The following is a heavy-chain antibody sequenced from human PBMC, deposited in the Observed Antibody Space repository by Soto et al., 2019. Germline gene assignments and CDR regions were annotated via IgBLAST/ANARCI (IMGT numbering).Heavy chain of an antibody. J-gene: IGHJ6*03. CDR3: ARGGMTMVRGVYYMDV. CDR1: GGSISSGGYY. Sequence: QVQLQESGPGLVKPSQTLSLTCTVSGGSISSGGYYWSWIRQQPVKGLECIGYIYYSGRTYYNPSLKSRVTISVDTSKNQFSLKLSSVTAADTAVYYCARGGMTMVRGVYYMDVWGKGTTVTVSS. D-gene: IGHD3-10*01. CDR2: IYYSGRT. V-gene: IGHV4-31*03.